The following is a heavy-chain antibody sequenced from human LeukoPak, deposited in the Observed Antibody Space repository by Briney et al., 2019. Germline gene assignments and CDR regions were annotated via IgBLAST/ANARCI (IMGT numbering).Heavy chain of an antibody. CDR2: ISGSGGST. V-gene: IGHV3-23*01. J-gene: IGHJ4*02. Sequence: GGSLRLSCAASGFTFSSYSMSWVRQAPGKGLEWVSAISGSGGSTYYADSVKGRFTISRDNSKNTLYLQMNSLRAEDTAVYYCAKNSMHIVVVTAIDYWGQGTLVTVSS. CDR1: GFTFSSYS. D-gene: IGHD2-21*02. CDR3: AKNSMHIVVVTAIDY.